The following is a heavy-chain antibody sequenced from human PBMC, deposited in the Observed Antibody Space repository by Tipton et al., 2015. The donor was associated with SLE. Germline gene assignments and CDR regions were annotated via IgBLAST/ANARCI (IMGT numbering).Heavy chain of an antibody. V-gene: IGHV4-39*07. J-gene: IGHJ4*02. Sequence: TLSPTCTVSGGSISSSSYYWGWIRQPPGKGLEWIGGIYYSGSPYYNPSLKSRVTISVDTSKNQFSLKLSSVTAADTAVYYCAGGPEQWLVNPHYFDYWGQGTLVTVSS. CDR3: AGGPEQWLVNPHYFDY. D-gene: IGHD6-19*01. CDR2: IYYSGSP. CDR1: GGSISSSSYY.